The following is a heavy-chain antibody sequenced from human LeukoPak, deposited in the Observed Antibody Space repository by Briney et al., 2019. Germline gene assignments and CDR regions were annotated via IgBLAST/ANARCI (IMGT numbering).Heavy chain of an antibody. J-gene: IGHJ4*02. CDR1: GVSISSGGYY. CDR2: IYYSGST. D-gene: IGHD3-3*01. Sequence: SETLSLTCTVSGVSISSGGYYWSWIRQHPGKGLEWIGYIYYSGSTYYNPSLKSRVTISVDTSKNQFSLKLTSVTAADTAVYFCARAGGFFSPFGYWGQGTLVTVSS. V-gene: IGHV4-31*03. CDR3: ARAGGFFSPFGY.